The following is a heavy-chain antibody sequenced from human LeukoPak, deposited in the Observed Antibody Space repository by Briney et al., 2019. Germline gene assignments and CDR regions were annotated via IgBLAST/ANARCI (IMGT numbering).Heavy chain of an antibody. Sequence: SETLSLTCTVSGGSISSYYWSWIRQPPGKGLEWTGYIYYSGSTNYNPSLKSRVTISVDTSKNQFSLKLSSVTAADTAVYYCARDMVGAGWFDPWGQGTLVTVSS. D-gene: IGHD3-10*01. V-gene: IGHV4-59*01. CDR3: ARDMVGAGWFDP. CDR2: IYYSGST. J-gene: IGHJ5*02. CDR1: GGSISSYY.